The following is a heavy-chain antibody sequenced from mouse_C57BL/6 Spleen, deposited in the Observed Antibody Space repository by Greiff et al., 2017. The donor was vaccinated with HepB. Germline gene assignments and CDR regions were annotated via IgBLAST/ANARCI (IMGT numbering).Heavy chain of an antibody. CDR2: IWSDGST. CDR1: GFSFTSYG. V-gene: IGHV2-6-1*01. Sequence: VKLMESGPGLVAPSQSLSITCTVSGFSFTSYGVHWVRQPPGKGLEWLVVIWSDGSTTYNSALKSRLSISKDNSKSQVFLKMNSLQTDDTAMYYCARHGMITGAMDYWGQGTSVTVSS. D-gene: IGHD2-4*01. J-gene: IGHJ4*01. CDR3: ARHGMITGAMDY.